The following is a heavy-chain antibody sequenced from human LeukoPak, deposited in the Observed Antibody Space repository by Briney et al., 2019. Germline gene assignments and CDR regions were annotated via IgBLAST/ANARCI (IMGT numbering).Heavy chain of an antibody. CDR1: GFTFSSYA. V-gene: IGHV3-30*04. Sequence: SLRLSCAASGFTFSSYAMHWVRQAPGKGLEWVAVISYDGSNKYYADSVKGRFTISRDNSKNTLYLQMNSLRAEDTAVYYCARGALTTENYFDYWGQGTLVTVSS. D-gene: IGHD4-11*01. CDR3: ARGALTTENYFDY. J-gene: IGHJ4*02. CDR2: ISYDGSNK.